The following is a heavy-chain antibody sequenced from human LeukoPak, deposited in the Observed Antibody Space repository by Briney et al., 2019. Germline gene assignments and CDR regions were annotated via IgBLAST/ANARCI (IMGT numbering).Heavy chain of an antibody. CDR2: IYYSGST. V-gene: IGHV4-59*01. J-gene: IGHJ4*02. CDR3: ARGPRYYGSD. D-gene: IGHD3-10*01. Sequence: SETLSLTCTVSGGSLSSYYWSWIRQPPGKGLEWNGYIYYSGSTNYNPSLKSRVTISVDTSKNQFSLKLSSVTAADTAVYYCARGPRYYGSDWGQGTLVTVSS. CDR1: GGSLSSYY.